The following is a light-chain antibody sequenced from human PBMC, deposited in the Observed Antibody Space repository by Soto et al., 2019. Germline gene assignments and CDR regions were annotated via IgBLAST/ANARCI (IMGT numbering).Light chain of an antibody. CDR1: SSDIGRYNY. Sequence: QSALTQPASVPGSPGQSITISCTGTSSDIGRYNYVSWYQHHPGKAPKLIIYEVIDRPSGVSNRFSGSKSGNTASLTISGLQTEDEADYYCSSHTTSSTLFYVFGTGTKVTVL. CDR3: SSHTTSSTLFYV. J-gene: IGLJ1*01. V-gene: IGLV2-14*01. CDR2: EVI.